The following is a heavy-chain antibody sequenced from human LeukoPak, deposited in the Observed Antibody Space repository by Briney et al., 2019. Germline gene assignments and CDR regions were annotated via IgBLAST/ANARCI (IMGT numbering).Heavy chain of an antibody. D-gene: IGHD2-2*01. J-gene: IGHJ5*02. V-gene: IGHV1-69*13. Sequence: SVKVSCKASGGTFSSYAISWVRQAPGQGLEWMGGIIPIFGTANYAQKFQGRVTITADESTSTAYMELSSLRSEDTAVYYCARDDMPAAIFANWFDPWGQGTLVTVSS. CDR2: IIPIFGTA. CDR3: ARDDMPAAIFANWFDP. CDR1: GGTFSSYA.